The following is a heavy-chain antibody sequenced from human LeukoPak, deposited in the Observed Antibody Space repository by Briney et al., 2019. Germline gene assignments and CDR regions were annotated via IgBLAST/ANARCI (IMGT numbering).Heavy chain of an antibody. CDR1: GGSISSYY. D-gene: IGHD3-3*01. J-gene: IGHJ5*02. V-gene: IGHV4-4*07. Sequence: PSETQSLTCTVSGGSISSYYGSWIRQPAGKGLEWIGRIYTSGSTNYNPSLKSRVTMSVDTSRNQFSLKLSSVTAADTAVYYCARGPPYYDFWSGNNRFDPWGQGILVTVSS. CDR3: ARGPPYYDFWSGNNRFDP. CDR2: IYTSGST.